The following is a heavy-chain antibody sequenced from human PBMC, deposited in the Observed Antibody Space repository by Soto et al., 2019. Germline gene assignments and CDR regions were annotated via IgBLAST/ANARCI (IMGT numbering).Heavy chain of an antibody. D-gene: IGHD2-2*01. Sequence: QITLKASGPTLVKPTQTLTLTCTFSGFSLSSIGVGVGWIRQPPGKALEGLGILYWADDKHYSPSLKSRISIAKDTSKDQVVLTLTNMDPVDTATYYCAHTIVVVPTAHDAFDVWGQGTMVTVSS. CDR1: GFSLSSIGVG. J-gene: IGHJ3*01. V-gene: IGHV2-5*02. CDR2: LYWADDK. CDR3: AHTIVVVPTAHDAFDV.